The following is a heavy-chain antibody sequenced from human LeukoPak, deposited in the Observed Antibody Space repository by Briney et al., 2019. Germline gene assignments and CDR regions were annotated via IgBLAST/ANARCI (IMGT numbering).Heavy chain of an antibody. CDR3: ACCKSGYSYGYDVYYYAGMDV. CDR2: IYYSGST. J-gene: IGHJ6*02. V-gene: IGHV4-59*08. Sequence: PSETLSLTGTVSGGSISSYYWSWIRQPPGKGLEWIGYIYYSGSTNYNPSLKSRVTISVDTSKNQFSLKLSSVTAADTAVYYSACCKSGYSYGYDVYYYAGMDVWGQGTTVTVSS. CDR1: GGSISSYY. D-gene: IGHD5-18*01.